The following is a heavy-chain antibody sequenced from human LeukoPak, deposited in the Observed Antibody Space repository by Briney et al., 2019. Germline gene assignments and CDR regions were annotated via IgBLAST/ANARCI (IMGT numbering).Heavy chain of an antibody. V-gene: IGHV1-18*01. CDR1: GCTFTSYG. CDR3: ARGIRYFDWLSTNWFDP. D-gene: IGHD3-9*01. CDR2: ISAYNGNT. J-gene: IGHJ5*02. Sequence: ASVKVSCKASGCTFTSYGISWVRQAPGQGLEWMGWISAYNGNTNYAQKLQGRVTMTTDTSTSTAYMELRSLRSDDTAVYYCARGIRYFDWLSTNWFDPWGQGTLVTVSS.